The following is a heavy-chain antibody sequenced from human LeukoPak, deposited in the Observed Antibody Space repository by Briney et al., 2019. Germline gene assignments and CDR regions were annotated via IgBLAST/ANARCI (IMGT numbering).Heavy chain of an antibody. V-gene: IGHV3-21*06. CDR3: ARATFIVEATTTGAFDV. CDR2: ISSSSSYI. D-gene: IGHD3-22*01. CDR1: GFTFSSYS. J-gene: IGHJ3*01. Sequence: GGSLRLSCAASGFTFSSYSMNWVRQAPGKGLEWVSSISSSSSYIYYADSVKGRFTISRDNAKNSLYLELNSLRAEDTAIYYCARATFIVEATTTGAFDVWGQGTLVTVSS.